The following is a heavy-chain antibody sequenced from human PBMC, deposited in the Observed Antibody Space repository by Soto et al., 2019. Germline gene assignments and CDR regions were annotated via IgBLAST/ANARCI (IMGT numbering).Heavy chain of an antibody. J-gene: IGHJ4*02. CDR1: GFTVSSNY. CDR2: IYSGGST. Sequence: EVQLVETGGGLIQPGGSLRLSCAASGFTVSSNYMSWVRRAPGKGLEWVSVIYSGGSTYYADSVKGRFTISRDNSKNTLYLQMNSLRAEDTAXXXXARGRGGDDDYVWGSNWGQGTL. CDR3: ARGRGGDDDYVWGSN. V-gene: IGHV3-53*02. D-gene: IGHD3-16*01.